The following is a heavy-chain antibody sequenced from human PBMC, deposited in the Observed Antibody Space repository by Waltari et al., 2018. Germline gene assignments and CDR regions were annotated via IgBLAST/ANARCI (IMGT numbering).Heavy chain of an antibody. CDR2: ISNDGSNK. CDR3: AKDHYNWNVGGWFDP. V-gene: IGHV3-30*18. J-gene: IGHJ5*02. D-gene: IGHD1-20*01. CDR1: VFTFSRYG. Sequence: QVQLVESGGGVVQPGRSLRVSCAASVFTFSRYGIHWVRQAPGRGLEWVAVISNDGSNKYYADSVKGRFTISRDNSKNTLYLQMNSLRAEDTAVYYCAKDHYNWNVGGWFDPWGQGTLVTVSS.